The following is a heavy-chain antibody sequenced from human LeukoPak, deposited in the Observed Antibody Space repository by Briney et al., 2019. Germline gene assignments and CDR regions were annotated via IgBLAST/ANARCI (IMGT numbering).Heavy chain of an antibody. CDR2: IYYSGST. CDR1: GGSISSYY. Sequence: PSGTLSLTCAVSGGSISSYYWSWIRQPPGKGLEWIGYIYYSGSTNYNPSLKSRVTISVDTSKNQFSLKLSSVTAADTAVYYCAGHYDSSGYVIYWGQGTLVTVSS. D-gene: IGHD3-22*01. J-gene: IGHJ4*02. V-gene: IGHV4-59*08. CDR3: AGHYDSSGYVIY.